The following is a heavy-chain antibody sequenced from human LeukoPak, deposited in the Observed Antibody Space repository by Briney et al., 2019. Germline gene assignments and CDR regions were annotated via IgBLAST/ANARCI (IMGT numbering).Heavy chain of an antibody. D-gene: IGHD3-16*01. CDR1: GFTSTNFA. CDR2: IIVGSGAT. J-gene: IGHJ4*02. Sequence: SVKVSCTASGFTSTNFAVQWVRQARGQRLEWIGWIIVGSGATKCAQDFQERVTITRDLSTSTLYMELRSLTSEDTAVYYCAADLSNPRMGASYLDSWGQGTLVTVSS. CDR3: AADLSNPRMGASYLDS. V-gene: IGHV1-58*01.